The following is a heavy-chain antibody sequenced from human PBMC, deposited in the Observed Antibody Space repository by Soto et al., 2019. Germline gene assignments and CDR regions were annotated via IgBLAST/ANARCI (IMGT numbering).Heavy chain of an antibody. J-gene: IGHJ5*02. V-gene: IGHV3-7*01. CDR1: GFTFSSYW. CDR2: IKQDGSEK. Sequence: GGSLRLSCAASGFTFSSYWMSWVRQAPGKGLEWVANIKQDGSEKYYVDSVKGRFTISRDNAKNSLYLQMNSLRAEDTAVYYCARDHPATSLWFGDTGFDPWGQGTLVTVSS. D-gene: IGHD3-10*01. CDR3: ARDHPATSLWFGDTGFDP.